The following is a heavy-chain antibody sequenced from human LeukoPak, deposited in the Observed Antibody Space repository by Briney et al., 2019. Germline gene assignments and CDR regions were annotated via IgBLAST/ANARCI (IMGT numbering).Heavy chain of an antibody. V-gene: IGHV4-30-4*08. Sequence: PSETLSLTCTVSGGSISSGDYYWNWIRQPPGKGLEWIGFIYYIETTYYNPSLKSRVTISVDTSKNQFSLKLSSVTAADTAVYYCARTASGTPRNDYWGQGTLVTVSS. CDR1: GGSISSGDYY. CDR3: ARTASGTPRNDY. J-gene: IGHJ4*02. D-gene: IGHD1-1*01. CDR2: IYYIETT.